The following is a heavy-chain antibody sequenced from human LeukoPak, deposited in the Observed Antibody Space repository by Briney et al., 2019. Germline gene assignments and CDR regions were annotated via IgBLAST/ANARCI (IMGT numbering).Heavy chain of an antibody. J-gene: IGHJ2*01. CDR2: ILYDGSIK. Sequence: GRSLRLSCAASGVTFSSYGMHWVRQAPGKGLEWVAVILYDGSIKYYADSVKSRFTISRDNSKNTLYLQMNRLRAEDTAVYYCAKDPRAAVLNWYFDLWGRGTLVTVSS. CDR3: AKDPRAAVLNWYFDL. CDR1: GVTFSSYG. D-gene: IGHD6-25*01. V-gene: IGHV3-30*18.